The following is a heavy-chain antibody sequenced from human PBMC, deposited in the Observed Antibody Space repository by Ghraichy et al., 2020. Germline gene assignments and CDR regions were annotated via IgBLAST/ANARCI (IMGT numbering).Heavy chain of an antibody. D-gene: IGHD5-18*01. J-gene: IGHJ6*03. V-gene: IGHV4-4*02. CDR3: ARDRGNTAMAFIRACYMDV. CDR2: IYHSGST. CDR1: GGSISSSNW. Sequence: SETLSLTCAVSGGSISSSNWWSWVRQPPGKGLEWIGEIYHSGSTNYNPSLKSRVTISVDKSKNQFSLKLSSVTAADTAVYYCARDRGNTAMAFIRACYMDVWGKGTTVTVSS.